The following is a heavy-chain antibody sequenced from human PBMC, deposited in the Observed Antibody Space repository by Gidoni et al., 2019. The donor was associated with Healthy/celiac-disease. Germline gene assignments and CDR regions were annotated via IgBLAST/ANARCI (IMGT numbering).Heavy chain of an antibody. CDR2: IYYSGST. CDR1: GGSISSSSYY. V-gene: IGHV4-39*01. Sequence: QLQLQESGPGLVKPSETLSLTCTVSGGSISSSSYYGGWIRQPPGKGLEWVGSIYYSGSTYYNPSLKSRVTISVDTSKNQFSLKLSSVTAADTAVYYCARQYYDFWSGYYTLDYWGQGTLVTVSS. D-gene: IGHD3-3*01. J-gene: IGHJ4*02. CDR3: ARQYYDFWSGYYTLDY.